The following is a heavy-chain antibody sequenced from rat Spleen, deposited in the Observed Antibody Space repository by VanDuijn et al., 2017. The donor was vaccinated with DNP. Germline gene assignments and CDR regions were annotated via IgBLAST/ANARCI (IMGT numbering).Heavy chain of an antibody. Sequence: EVQLVESGGKLVQPGNSLKVSCAASGFTFSGFAMAWVRQSPKKGLEWVATIIFDGSNTYYRDSVKGRFTISRDNAKTTLYLHMDSLRSEDTATYYCTSSGYFDYWGQGVMVSVSS. CDR1: GFTFSGFA. D-gene: IGHD4-3*01. J-gene: IGHJ2*01. V-gene: IGHV5-17*01. CDR2: IIFDGSNT. CDR3: TSSGYFDY.